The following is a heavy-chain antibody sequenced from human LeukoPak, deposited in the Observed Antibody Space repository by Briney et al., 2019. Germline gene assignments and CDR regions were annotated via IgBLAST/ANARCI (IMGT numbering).Heavy chain of an antibody. Sequence: KASETLSLTCTVSGDSISSSSYYWGWIRQPPGKGLEWIGSIYYSGSTYYNPSLKSRVTISVDTSKNQFSLKLSSVTAADTAVYYCACRTAMVFDYWGQGTLVTVSS. D-gene: IGHD5-18*01. CDR1: GDSISSSSYY. CDR2: IYYSGST. V-gene: IGHV4-39*01. CDR3: ACRTAMVFDY. J-gene: IGHJ4*02.